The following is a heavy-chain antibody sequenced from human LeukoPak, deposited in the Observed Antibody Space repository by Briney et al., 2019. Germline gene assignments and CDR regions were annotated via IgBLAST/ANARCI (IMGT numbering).Heavy chain of an antibody. CDR2: FSGGDGST. D-gene: IGHD2-2*02. Sequence: GGSLRLSCAASGFTFSSYAMSWVRQAPGKGREWVSGFSGGDGSTSYADSVKGRSTISRDNYKNTLYLQMNSLRAEDTAVYYYAKGKVVPATIYDYWGQGTLVTVSS. J-gene: IGHJ4*02. CDR3: AKGKVVPATIYDY. V-gene: IGHV3-23*01. CDR1: GFTFSSYA.